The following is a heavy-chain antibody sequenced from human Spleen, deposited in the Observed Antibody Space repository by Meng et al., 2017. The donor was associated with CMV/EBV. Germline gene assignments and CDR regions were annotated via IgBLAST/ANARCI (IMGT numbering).Heavy chain of an antibody. CDR2: ISSGGYSD. V-gene: IGHV3-48*04. CDR1: GFTFSDHN. Sequence: GESLKISCVGSGFTFSDHNMNWVRQAPGKGLEWVSYISSGGYSDFYADSVRGRFTMSRDNANKPLSLRMNSLRVEDTAIYYCARESTGAVDALDIWGRGTTVTVSS. D-gene: IGHD6-19*01. CDR3: ARESTGAVDALDI. J-gene: IGHJ3*02.